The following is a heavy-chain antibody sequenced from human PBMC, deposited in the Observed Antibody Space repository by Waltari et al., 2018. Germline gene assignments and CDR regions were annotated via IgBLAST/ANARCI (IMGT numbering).Heavy chain of an antibody. CDR3: ARDYGSGSYSYGMDV. Sequence: EVQLVESGGGLVQPGGSLRLSCAASGFTFSSYWMSWVRQAPGKGLEGVANIKQDGSEKYYVDSVKGRFTISRDNAKNSLYLQMNSLRAEDTAVYYCARDYGSGSYSYGMDVWGQGTTVIVSS. J-gene: IGHJ6*02. CDR1: GFTFSSYW. CDR2: IKQDGSEK. V-gene: IGHV3-7*04. D-gene: IGHD3-10*01.